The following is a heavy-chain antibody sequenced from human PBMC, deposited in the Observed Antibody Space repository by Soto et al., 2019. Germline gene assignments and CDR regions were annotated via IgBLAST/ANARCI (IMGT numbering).Heavy chain of an antibody. CDR2: IWYDGSNK. J-gene: IGHJ6*02. V-gene: IGHV3-33*01. D-gene: IGHD2-2*02. CDR3: ARELGYCSSTSCYKGYYGMDV. CDR1: GFTFSIYG. Sequence: GGSLRLSCAASGFTFSIYGMQWVRHAPGKGLEWVAVIWYDGSNKYYADSVKGRFIISRDNSKNTLYLQMNSLRAEDTAVYYCARELGYCSSTSCYKGYYGMDVWGPGTTVTVSS.